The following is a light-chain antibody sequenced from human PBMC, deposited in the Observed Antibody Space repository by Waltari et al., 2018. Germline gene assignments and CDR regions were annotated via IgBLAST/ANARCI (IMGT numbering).Light chain of an antibody. J-gene: IGKJ1*01. CDR3: QQYHNWPRV. CDR1: QSVITN. CDR2: GAS. Sequence: EIVMTQSPATLSVSPGERATLSCKASQSVITNLAWYQQKPGQPPRLLIYGASARATGIPDRFSGCGFGTEFTLAISSLQSEDSAIYYCQQYHNWPRVFGQGTKVEIK. V-gene: IGKV3-15*01.